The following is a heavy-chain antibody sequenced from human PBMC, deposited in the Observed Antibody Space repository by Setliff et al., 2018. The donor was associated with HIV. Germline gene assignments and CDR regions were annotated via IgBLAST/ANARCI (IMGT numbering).Heavy chain of an antibody. J-gene: IGHJ4*02. V-gene: IGHV4-39*07. D-gene: IGHD3-3*01. CDR2: VFHSGST. CDR1: GASINGGRFY. Sequence: LSLTCNVLGASINGGRFYWGWIRQPPGKALEWLGSVFHSGSTYYNPSLKSRVTMSIDTSTQQFFLNVTSVTAADTAVYYCAGFSYNFWVYRFDHWGQGALVTVSS. CDR3: AGFSYNFWVYRFDH.